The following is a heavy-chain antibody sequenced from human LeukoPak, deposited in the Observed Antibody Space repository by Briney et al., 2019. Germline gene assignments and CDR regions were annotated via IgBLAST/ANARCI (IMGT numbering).Heavy chain of an antibody. CDR1: GDSISTSNSY. J-gene: IGHJ4*02. CDR3: ARDDLGDYYDSSGYYY. D-gene: IGHD3-22*01. CDR2: ISSSGSTI. Sequence: LSLTCTVSGDSISTSNSYWGWIRQPPGTGLEWVSYISSSGSTIYYADSVKGRFTISRDNAKNSLYLQMNSLRAEDTAVYYCARDDLGDYYDSSGYYYWGQGTLVTVSS. V-gene: IGHV3-11*04.